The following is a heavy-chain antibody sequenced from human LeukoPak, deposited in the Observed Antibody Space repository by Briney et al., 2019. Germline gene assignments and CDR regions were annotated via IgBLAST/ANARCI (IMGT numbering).Heavy chain of an antibody. CDR3: ARGTYFDY. Sequence: ASVKVSCKTSDNTFSTYGISWVRQAPGQGLEWMGWISAYNGNTNYAQKLQGRVTMTTDTSTSTAYMELRSLISDDTAVYYCARGTYFDYWGQGTLVTVSS. CDR2: ISAYNGNT. V-gene: IGHV1-18*01. J-gene: IGHJ4*02. CDR1: DNTFSTYG.